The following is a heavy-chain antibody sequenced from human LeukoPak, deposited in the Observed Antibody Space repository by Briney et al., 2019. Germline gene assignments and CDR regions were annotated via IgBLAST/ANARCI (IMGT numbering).Heavy chain of an antibody. V-gene: IGHV3-23*01. Sequence: GGSLRLSCAASGFTFSSYALTWARQAPGDGLEWVSSISAGGGSTYYADSVKGRFTISRDNSKNTLYLQMNSLRAEDTAVYYCAKDRALWFGELLPTDFDYWGQGTLVTVSS. CDR1: GFTFSSYA. CDR2: ISAGGGST. D-gene: IGHD3-10*01. CDR3: AKDRALWFGELLPTDFDY. J-gene: IGHJ4*02.